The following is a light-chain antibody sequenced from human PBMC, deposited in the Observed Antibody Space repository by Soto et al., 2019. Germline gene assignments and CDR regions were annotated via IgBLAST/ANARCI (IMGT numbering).Light chain of an antibody. CDR1: QSVSSN. CDR3: QQYNNWPKT. CDR2: GAS. Sequence: EIVLTQSPGTLSLSPGERATLSCRASQSVSSNLAWYQQKPGQAPRLLIYGASPRATGIPARFSGSGSGTEFTLTISSLQSEDFAVYYCQQYNNWPKTFGQGTKVDIK. J-gene: IGKJ1*01. V-gene: IGKV3-15*01.